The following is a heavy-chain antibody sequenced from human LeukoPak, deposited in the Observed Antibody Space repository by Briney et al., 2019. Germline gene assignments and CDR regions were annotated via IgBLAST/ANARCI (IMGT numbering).Heavy chain of an antibody. CDR2: IYYSGNT. CDR3: ARDPVGNSFDP. Sequence: SETLSLTCTVSGGSISSSSYYWGWIRQPPGKGLEWIGSIYYSGNTYYNPSLKSRVTISVDTSKNQFSLKLSSVTAADTAVYYCARDPVGNSFDPWGQGTQVTVSS. J-gene: IGHJ5*02. V-gene: IGHV4-39*07. D-gene: IGHD1-26*01. CDR1: GGSISSSSYY.